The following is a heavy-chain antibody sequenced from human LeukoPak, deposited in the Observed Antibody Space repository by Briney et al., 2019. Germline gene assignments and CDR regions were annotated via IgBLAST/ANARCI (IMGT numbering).Heavy chain of an antibody. CDR1: GGSFSGYY. CDR3: ARKKCSSTSCYKELGAFDI. Sequence: SETLSLTCAIYGGSFSGYYWSWIRQPPGKGLEWIGEINHSGSTNYNPSLKSRVTMSVDTSKNQFSLKLSSVTAADTAVYYCARKKCSSTSCYKELGAFDIWGQGTMVTVSS. J-gene: IGHJ3*02. D-gene: IGHD2-2*02. CDR2: INHSGST. V-gene: IGHV4-34*01.